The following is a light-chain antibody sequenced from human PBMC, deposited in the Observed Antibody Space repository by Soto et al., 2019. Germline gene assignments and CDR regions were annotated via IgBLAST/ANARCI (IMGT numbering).Light chain of an antibody. CDR2: GAS. CDR1: QGISSF. J-gene: IGKJ3*01. Sequence: IQLTQSPSSLSASVGDRVTITCRASQGISSFLAWYQQKPGKAPKLLIYGASTLQSGVPSRFICSGSGTDFSLTIGSLQPEDFATYYCQQLNSFPIPFGPGTKVDIK. CDR3: QQLNSFPIP. V-gene: IGKV1-9*01.